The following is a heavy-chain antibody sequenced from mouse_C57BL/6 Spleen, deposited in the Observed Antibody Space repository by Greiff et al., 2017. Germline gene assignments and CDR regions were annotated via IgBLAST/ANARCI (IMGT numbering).Heavy chain of an antibody. J-gene: IGHJ3*01. D-gene: IGHD2-4*01. Sequence: QVQLKESGAELVKPGASVKLSCKASGYTFTSYWMHWVKQRPGQGLEWIGMIHPNSGSTNYNEKFKSKATLTVDKSSSTAYMQLSSLTSEDSAVYYCARDYDYDVWFAYWGQGTLVTVSA. V-gene: IGHV1-64*01. CDR3: ARDYDYDVWFAY. CDR1: GYTFTSYW. CDR2: IHPNSGST.